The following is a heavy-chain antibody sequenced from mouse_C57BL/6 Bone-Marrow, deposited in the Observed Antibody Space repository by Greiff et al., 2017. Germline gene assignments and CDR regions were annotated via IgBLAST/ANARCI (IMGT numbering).Heavy chain of an antibody. J-gene: IGHJ2*01. V-gene: IGHV1-81*01. CDR2: IYHRSGTT. Sequence: VQLVQSGAELARPGASVKLSCKASGYTFTSYGISWVKQRTGQGLEWIGEIYHRSGTTYSNEKFKGQDTLTADNSSNTAYMELRSLTSENSEVYFCARGYYYGSSFFDYWGQGTTLTVSS. CDR1: GYTFTSYG. CDR3: ARGYYYGSSFFDY. D-gene: IGHD1-1*01.